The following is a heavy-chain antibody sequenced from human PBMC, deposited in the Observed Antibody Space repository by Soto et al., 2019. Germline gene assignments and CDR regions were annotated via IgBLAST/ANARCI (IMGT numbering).Heavy chain of an antibody. CDR1: GGSISSGGYY. V-gene: IGHV4-31*03. CDR3: ERDVSGYGEFDY. J-gene: IGHJ4*02. D-gene: IGHD5-12*01. CDR2: IYYRGST. Sequence: SETLSLTCTVSGGSISSGGYYWSWIRQHPGKGLEWIGYIYYRGSTYYNPSLKSRVTISVDTSKNQFSLKLSSVTAADTAVYYCERDVSGYGEFDYWGQGTLVTVSS.